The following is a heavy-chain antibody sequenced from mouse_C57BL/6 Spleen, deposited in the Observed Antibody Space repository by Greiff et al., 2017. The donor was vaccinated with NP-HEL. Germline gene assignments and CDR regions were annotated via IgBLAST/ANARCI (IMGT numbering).Heavy chain of an antibody. Sequence: QIGAELVRPGTSVKLSCKASGYTFTSYWMHWVKQRPGQGLEWIGVIDPSDSYTNYNQKFKGKATLTVDTSSSTAYMQLSSLTSEDSAVYYCARQARLLLYWYFDVWGTGTTVTVSS. V-gene: IGHV1-59*01. CDR1: GYTFTSYW. D-gene: IGHD1-1*01. CDR2: IDPSDSYT. CDR3: ARQARLLLYWYFDV. J-gene: IGHJ1*03.